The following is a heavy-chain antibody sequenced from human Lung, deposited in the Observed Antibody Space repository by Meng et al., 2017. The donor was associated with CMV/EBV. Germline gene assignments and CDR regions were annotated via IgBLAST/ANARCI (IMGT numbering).Heavy chain of an antibody. V-gene: IGHV3-30-3*01. CDR2: ISYDGSNK. D-gene: IGHD6-13*01. J-gene: IGHJ4*02. CDR1: GFTFSSYA. Sequence: QVQLVGSXXXXXQXXRXXSLSCSASGFTFSSYAMHWVRQAPGKGLEWVAVISYDGSNKYYADSVKGRFTISRDNSKNTLYLQMNSLRAEDTAVYYCARARQQLVRSDFDYWGQGTLVTVSS. CDR3: ARARQQLVRSDFDY.